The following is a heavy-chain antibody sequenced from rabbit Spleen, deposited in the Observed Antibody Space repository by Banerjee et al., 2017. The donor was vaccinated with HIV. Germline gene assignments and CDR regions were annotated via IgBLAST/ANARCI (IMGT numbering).Heavy chain of an antibody. CDR3: AISYPGSSYGFNL. Sequence: QEQLVESGGGLVQPEGSLTLTCKASGFSFSSDYGMCWVRQAPGKGLEWIGCIYIASGNIYYATWAKGRFTVSKPSSTTVTLQMTRLTAADTATYFCAISYPGSSYGFNLWGPGTLVTVS. V-gene: IGHV1S45*01. J-gene: IGHJ4*01. CDR2: IYIASGNI. CDR1: GFSFSSDYG. D-gene: IGHD8-1*01.